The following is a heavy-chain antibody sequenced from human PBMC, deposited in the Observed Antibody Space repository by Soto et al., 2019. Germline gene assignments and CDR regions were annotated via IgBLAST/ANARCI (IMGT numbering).Heavy chain of an antibody. CDR2: ISSSSTTI. J-gene: IGHJ5*02. Sequence: GGSLRLSCVASGSSVSTFGMNWVRQAPGEGLEWVAYISSSSTTIFYGGSVKGRFTASRDNAENSMYLEMNNLRVEDTAIYYCARDKGGSVAGFNWLDPWGHGTLVTVSS. CDR3: ARDKGGSVAGFNWLDP. CDR1: GSSVSTFG. D-gene: IGHD6-19*01. V-gene: IGHV3-48*01.